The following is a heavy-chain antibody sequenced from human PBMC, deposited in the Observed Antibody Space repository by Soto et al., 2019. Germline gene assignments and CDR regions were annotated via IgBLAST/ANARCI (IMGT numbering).Heavy chain of an antibody. V-gene: IGHV1-46*01. CDR3: ARSIAVVARVEFDY. CDR2: INPSDGST. Sequence: ASVKVSCKASGYTFTSYYVHWVRQAPGLGLEWMGIINPSDGSTRYAQKFQGRVAMTRDTSTSTVYMELSSLRSEDTAIYYCARSIAVVARVEFDYWGQGTVVTVSS. CDR1: GYTFTSYY. J-gene: IGHJ4*02. D-gene: IGHD6-19*01.